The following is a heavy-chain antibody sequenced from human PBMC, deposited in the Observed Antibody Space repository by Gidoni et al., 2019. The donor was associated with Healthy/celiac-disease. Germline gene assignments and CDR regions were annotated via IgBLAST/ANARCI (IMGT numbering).Heavy chain of an antibody. D-gene: IGHD3-22*01. CDR3: AREAGVYYDSSDNWFDP. J-gene: IGHJ5*02. Sequence: QVQLVESGGGVVQPGRSLRRSWAASGFTFSSYAMHWVRQAPGKGLEWVAVISYDGSNKYYADSVKGRFTISRDNSKNTLYLQMNSLRAEDTAVYYCAREAGVYYDSSDNWFDPWGQGTLVTVSS. CDR1: GFTFSSYA. CDR2: ISYDGSNK. V-gene: IGHV3-30-3*01.